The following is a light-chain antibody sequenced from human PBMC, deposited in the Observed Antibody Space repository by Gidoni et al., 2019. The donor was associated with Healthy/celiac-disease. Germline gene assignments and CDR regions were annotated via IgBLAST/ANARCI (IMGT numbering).Light chain of an antibody. V-gene: IGLV7-43*01. Sequence: QTVVTQEPSLPLSPGGTVTLTCASSTGAVTSGYYPNWFQQKPGQAPRALIDSTSNKHSWTPARFSGSLLGGKAALTLSGVQTEDEAEYYCLLYYGGAQRYVFGTGTKVTVL. J-gene: IGLJ1*01. CDR1: TGAVTSGYY. CDR2: STS. CDR3: LLYYGGAQRYV.